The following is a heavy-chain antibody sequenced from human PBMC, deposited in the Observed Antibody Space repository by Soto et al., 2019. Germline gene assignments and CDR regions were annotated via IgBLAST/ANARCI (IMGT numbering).Heavy chain of an antibody. CDR2: INAGNGNT. V-gene: IGHV1-3*01. CDR3: ARSIVATISPFSPGDV. CDR1: GYTFTSYA. Sequence: QVQLVQSGAEVKKPGASVKVSCKASGYTFTSYAMHWVRQAPGQSLEWMGWINAGNGNTKYSQKFQGSVTTTRDTSGSPASMKLSSLRSLATAVYCCARSIVATISPFSPGDVWGQGTTVTFS. J-gene: IGHJ6*02. D-gene: IGHD5-12*01.